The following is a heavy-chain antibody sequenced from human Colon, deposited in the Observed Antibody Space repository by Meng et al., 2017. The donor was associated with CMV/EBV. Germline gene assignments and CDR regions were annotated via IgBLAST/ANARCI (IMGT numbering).Heavy chain of an antibody. D-gene: IGHD3-3*01. CDR2: ISGSGSST. V-gene: IGHV3-23*01. J-gene: IGHJ6*02. Sequence: GESLKISCAGSGFTFSTYALSWVRQAPGKGLEWLSAISGSGSSTYYAKSMKGRLTISRDNSKNTMYLQINSLRADDTAIYYCSKGQDDFWNGSPLDVWGQRTTVTVSS. CDR3: SKGQDDFWNGSPLDV. CDR1: GFTFSTYA.